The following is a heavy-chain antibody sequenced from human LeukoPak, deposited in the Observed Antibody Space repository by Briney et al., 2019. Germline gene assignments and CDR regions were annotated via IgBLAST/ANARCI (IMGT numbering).Heavy chain of an antibody. V-gene: IGHV3-53*01. D-gene: IGHD5-18*01. CDR3: ARARGYSYGCDY. Sequence: GGSLRLSXAASGFIVSSNYMSWVGQAPGKGLEWVSVIYSGGSTYYADSAKGRFTISRDNSKNTLYLQMNSLRVEDTAVYYCARARGYSYGCDYWGQGTLVTVSS. J-gene: IGHJ4*02. CDR2: IYSGGST. CDR1: GFIVSSNY.